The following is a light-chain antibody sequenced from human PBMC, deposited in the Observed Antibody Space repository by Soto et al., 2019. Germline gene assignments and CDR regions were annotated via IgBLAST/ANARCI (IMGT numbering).Light chain of an antibody. CDR3: SSYTSSSSVI. V-gene: IGLV2-14*01. Sequence: QSALTQPASVSGSPGQSITISCTGTSSDVGVYNYVSWYQQHPGKAPKPMIYDVNNRPSGVSNRFSGSKSGNTASLTISGLQAEDEADYYCSSYTSSSSVIFGGGTKLTVL. CDR1: SSDVGVYNY. CDR2: DVN. J-gene: IGLJ2*01.